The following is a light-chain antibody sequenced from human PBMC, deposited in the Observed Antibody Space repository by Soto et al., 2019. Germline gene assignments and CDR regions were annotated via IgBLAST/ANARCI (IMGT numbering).Light chain of an antibody. Sequence: QSVLTQPPSASGTPGQRVNISCSGSSSNIGSNYVYWYRQFTGTAPKLLIQRNNQRPSGVPARFSGSKSGTSASLAISGLRSEDEADYYCGGWDDSLSGPVFGEGTKLTVL. CDR3: GGWDDSLSGPV. V-gene: IGLV1-47*01. CDR1: SSNIGSNY. J-gene: IGLJ2*01. CDR2: RNN.